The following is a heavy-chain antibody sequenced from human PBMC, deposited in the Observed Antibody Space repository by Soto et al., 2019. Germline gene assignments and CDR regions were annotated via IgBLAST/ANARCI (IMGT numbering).Heavy chain of an antibody. CDR1: GYTFTTYG. CDR3: AVGPASGEFDY. Sequence: ASVKVSCKASGYTFTTYGMHWVRQAPGQRLEWMGWINTGNGNTEYSQKFQGRVTITRDTSASTAYMELSSLRSEDTAVYYCAVGPASGEFDYWGQGTLVTVYS. D-gene: IGHD3-3*01. CDR2: INTGNGNT. J-gene: IGHJ4*02. V-gene: IGHV1-3*04.